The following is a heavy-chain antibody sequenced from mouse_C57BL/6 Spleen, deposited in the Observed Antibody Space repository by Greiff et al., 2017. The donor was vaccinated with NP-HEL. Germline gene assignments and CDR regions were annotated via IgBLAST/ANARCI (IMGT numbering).Heavy chain of an antibody. CDR1: GYTFTSYW. CDR3: ARTSYSNYPYYFDY. J-gene: IGHJ2*01. CDR2: IHPNSGST. Sequence: QVQLQQPGAELVKPGASVKLSCKASGYTFTSYWMHWVKQRPGQGLEWIGMIHPNSGSTNYNETFKSKATMTVDKSSSTAYMQLSSLTSEDSAVYYGARTSYSNYPYYFDYWGQGTTLTVSS. D-gene: IGHD2-5*01. V-gene: IGHV1-64*01.